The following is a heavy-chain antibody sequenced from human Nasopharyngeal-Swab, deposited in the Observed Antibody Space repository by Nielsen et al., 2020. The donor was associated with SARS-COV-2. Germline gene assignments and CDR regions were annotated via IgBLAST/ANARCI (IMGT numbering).Heavy chain of an antibody. CDR3: TPSPDY. CDR1: GFTFDYFA. J-gene: IGHJ4*02. V-gene: IGHV3-49*04. Sequence: GESLKISCTTSGFTFDYFAVTWVRQAPGRGLEWLGFISRTSHGGTPEYAPSVKGRFIISSDDSKNTAYLHMNSLKTDDTATYYCTPSPDYWGPGSLVTVSS. CDR2: ISRTSHGGTP.